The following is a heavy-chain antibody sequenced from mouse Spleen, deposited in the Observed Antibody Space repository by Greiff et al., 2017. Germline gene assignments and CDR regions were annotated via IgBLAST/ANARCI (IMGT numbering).Heavy chain of an antibody. CDR2: IWRGGST. V-gene: IGHV2-5-1*01. D-gene: IGHD2-4*01. CDR3: AKNYYDYDEGDWFAY. J-gene: IGHJ3*01. Sequence: VKLMESGPSLVQPSQSLSITCTVSGFSLTSYGVHWVRPSPGKGLEWLGVIWRGGSTDYNAAFMSRLSITKDNSKSQVFFKMNSLQADDTAIYYCAKNYYDYDEGDWFAYWGQGTLVTVSA. CDR1: GFSLTSYG.